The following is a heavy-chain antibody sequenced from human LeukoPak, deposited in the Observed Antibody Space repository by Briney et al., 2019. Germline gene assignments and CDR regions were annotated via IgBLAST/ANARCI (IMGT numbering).Heavy chain of an antibody. CDR2: ISGSGGST. Sequence: GGSLRLSCAASGFTFSSYAMSWVRQAPGKGLEWVSAISGSGGSTYYGDSVKGRFTISRDNSKNTLYLQMNSLRAEDTAVYYCAKGPGGSSWYYFDYWGQGTLVTVSS. J-gene: IGHJ4*02. V-gene: IGHV3-23*01. CDR3: AKGPGGSSWYYFDY. D-gene: IGHD6-13*01. CDR1: GFTFSSYA.